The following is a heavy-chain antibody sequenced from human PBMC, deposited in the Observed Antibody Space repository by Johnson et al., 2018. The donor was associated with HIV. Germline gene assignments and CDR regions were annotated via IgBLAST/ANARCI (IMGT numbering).Heavy chain of an antibody. J-gene: IGHJ3*02. CDR2: INSDGSST. V-gene: IGHV3-74*01. CDR1: GFTFSSYW. Sequence: VQLVESGGGLVQPGGSLRLSCAASGFTFSSYWMSWVRQAPGKGLVWVSRINSDGSSTSYADSVKGRFTISRDNAKNSLYLQMNSLRAEDTAVYYCARDGPSGWPDAFDIRGQGTMVTVSS. D-gene: IGHD6-19*01. CDR3: ARDGPSGWPDAFDI.